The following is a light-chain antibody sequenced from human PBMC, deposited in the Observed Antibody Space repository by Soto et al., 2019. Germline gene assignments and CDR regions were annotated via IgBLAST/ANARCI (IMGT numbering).Light chain of an antibody. CDR1: QSVNNNY. CDR3: QQYGDTWWT. V-gene: IGKV3-20*01. J-gene: IGKJ1*01. Sequence: EVVLTQSPGTLSLSPGERATLSYRASQSVNNNYLAWYQQKPGQAPRLLIYGASSRATGIPDRISGSGSGTDFTLTISRLEPEDFAVYYGQQYGDTWWTFGQGAKVEIK. CDR2: GAS.